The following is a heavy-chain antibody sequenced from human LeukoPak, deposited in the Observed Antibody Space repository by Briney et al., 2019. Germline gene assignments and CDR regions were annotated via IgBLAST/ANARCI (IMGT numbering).Heavy chain of an antibody. CDR2: ISGYNGNT. Sequence: ASVKVSCKASGYTFISYGISWVRQAPGQGLEWMGWISGYNGNTNYAQSLQGRVTMTTDTSTSPAYMELRSLRSDDTAVYYCARGLGVVTAQSEQPKPRYFDLWGRGTQVTVSS. V-gene: IGHV1-18*01. J-gene: IGHJ2*01. CDR1: GYTFISYG. CDR3: ARGLGVVTAQSEQPKPRYFDL. D-gene: IGHD2-21*02.